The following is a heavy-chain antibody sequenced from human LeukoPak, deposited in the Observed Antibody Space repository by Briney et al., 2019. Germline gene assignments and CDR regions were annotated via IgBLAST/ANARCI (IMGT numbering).Heavy chain of an antibody. Sequence: SETLSLTCTVSGGSISSHYWSWIRQPAGKGLEWIGRIYNSGSTNYNPSLKSRVTMSVDTSKNQFSLNLNSVIAADTALYYCARGPTYSSGAYFDYWGRGILVTVSS. V-gene: IGHV4-4*07. J-gene: IGHJ4*02. CDR2: IYNSGST. D-gene: IGHD6-19*01. CDR3: ARGPTYSSGAYFDY. CDR1: GGSISSHY.